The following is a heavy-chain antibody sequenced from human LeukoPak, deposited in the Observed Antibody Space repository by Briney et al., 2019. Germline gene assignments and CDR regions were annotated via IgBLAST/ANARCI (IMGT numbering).Heavy chain of an antibody. J-gene: IGHJ4*02. CDR2: IYYSGST. V-gene: IGHV4-39*01. D-gene: IGHD3-9*01. CDR3: ARGEITIFLDY. Sequence: PSETLSLTCTVSGGSISSSSYYWGWIRQPPGKGLEWIGSIYYSGSTYYNPSLKSRVTISVDTSKNQFSLKLSSVTAADTAVYYCARGEITIFLDYWGQGTLVTVSS. CDR1: GGSISSSSYY.